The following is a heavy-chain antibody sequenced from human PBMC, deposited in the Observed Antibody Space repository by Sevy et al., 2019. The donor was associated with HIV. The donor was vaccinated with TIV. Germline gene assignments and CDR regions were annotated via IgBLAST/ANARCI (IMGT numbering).Heavy chain of an antibody. J-gene: IGHJ4*02. CDR3: VKEGGGEGGDH. D-gene: IGHD2-21*01. CDR2: IQYDGSNK. CDR1: GFSYSSYG. Sequence: GESLKISCAASGFSYSSYGMHWVRQAPGKGLEWVAYIQYDGSNKDYADSVKGRFTISRVNSKNTLDLQMNSLRVEDTAVYYCVKEGGGEGGDHWGQGTLVTVSS. V-gene: IGHV3-30*02.